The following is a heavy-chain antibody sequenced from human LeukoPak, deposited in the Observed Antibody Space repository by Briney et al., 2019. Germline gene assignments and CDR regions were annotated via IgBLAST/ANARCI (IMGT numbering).Heavy chain of an antibody. CDR1: GLTFSSYE. J-gene: IGHJ4*02. V-gene: IGHV3-48*03. Sequence: AGGSLRLSCAASGLTFSSYEMNWVRQAPGKGLEWVSYISSSGSTIYYADAVNGRFTISRDNAKNSLYLQMNSLRAEDTAVYYCARGLEEGDYWGQGTLVSVSS. D-gene: IGHD5-24*01. CDR3: ARGLEEGDY. CDR2: ISSSGSTI.